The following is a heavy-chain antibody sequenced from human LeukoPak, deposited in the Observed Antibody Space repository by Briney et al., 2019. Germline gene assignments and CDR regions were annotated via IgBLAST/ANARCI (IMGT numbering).Heavy chain of an antibody. J-gene: IGHJ4*02. D-gene: IGHD6-19*01. CDR1: GFYFRDHR. CDR3: VKNDGWFHLAQ. V-gene: IGHV3-7*03. Sequence: TGGSLRLSCAASGFYFRDHRMDWGRQAPGKGLEWVGHIKTDGSETYYLDSLKGRISISRDNTNNALYLQMNSLRVEDTAIYYCVKNDGWFHLAQWGQGTLVTVSS. CDR2: IKTDGSET.